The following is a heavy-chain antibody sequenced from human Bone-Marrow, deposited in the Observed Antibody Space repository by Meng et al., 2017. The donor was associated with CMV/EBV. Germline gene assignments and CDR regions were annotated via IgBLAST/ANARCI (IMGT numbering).Heavy chain of an antibody. J-gene: IGHJ4*02. Sequence: SCVASGFTFSDYNMNWVRQAPGKGLEWVSSISSSSTYIYYADSVKGRFTISRDNAKNSLYLQMNSLRAEDTAIYYCARGTTYDYHDYWGQGTLVTVSS. D-gene: IGHD1-14*01. CDR1: GFTFSDYN. V-gene: IGHV3-21*01. CDR2: ISSSSTYI. CDR3: ARGTTYDYHDY.